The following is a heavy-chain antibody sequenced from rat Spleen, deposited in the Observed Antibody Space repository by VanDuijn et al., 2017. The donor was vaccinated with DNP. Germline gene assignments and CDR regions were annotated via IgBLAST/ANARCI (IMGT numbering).Heavy chain of an antibody. CDR1: GFTFSAYS. Sequence: EVQLVESGGGLVQPGRSLKLSCAASGFTFSAYSMAWVRQAPAKGLEWVAYIGSPAYAPYYTDSVKGRFAISRDNAKSTLYLQMNSLRSEDMATYYCVRWNSGHFDYWGQGVMVTVSS. D-gene: IGHD4-3*01. CDR3: VRWNSGHFDY. CDR2: IGSPAYAP. J-gene: IGHJ2*01. V-gene: IGHV5-22*01.